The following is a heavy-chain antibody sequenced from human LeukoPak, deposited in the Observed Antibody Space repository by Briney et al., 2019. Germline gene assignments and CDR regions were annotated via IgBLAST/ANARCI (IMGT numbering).Heavy chain of an antibody. CDR2: MNPNSGNT. J-gene: IGHJ5*02. Sequence: ASVKVSCKASGYTFTSYDINWVRQATGQGLEWMGWMNPNSGNTGYAQKFQGRVTMTRDTSTSTVYMELSSLRSEDTAVYYCARGGVELVVPAAIPVGDDNWFDPWGQGTLVTVSS. CDR3: ARGGVELVVPAAIPVGDDNWFDP. D-gene: IGHD2-2*02. V-gene: IGHV1-8*01. CDR1: GYTFTSYD.